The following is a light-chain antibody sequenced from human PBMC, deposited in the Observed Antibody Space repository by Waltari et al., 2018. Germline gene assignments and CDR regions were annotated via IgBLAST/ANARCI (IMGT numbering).Light chain of an antibody. CDR1: RSQPGAGYD. CDR2: GNS. CDR3: QSYDSSLSGRNWV. Sequence: QSVLTQPPSVSGAPGQRVTISCTGSRSQPGAGYDAHSSQHLPGTAPKVLIYGNSNRPSGVPDRFSGSKSGTSASLAITGLQAEDEADYYCQSYDSSLSGRNWVFGGGTKMTVL. V-gene: IGLV1-40*01. J-gene: IGLJ3*02.